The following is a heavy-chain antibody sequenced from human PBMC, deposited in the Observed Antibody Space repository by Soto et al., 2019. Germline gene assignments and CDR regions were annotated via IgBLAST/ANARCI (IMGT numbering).Heavy chain of an antibody. V-gene: IGHV2-5*02. CDR3: AHRVLRTVFGLVTTTAIYFDF. CDR2: IYWDDDK. CDR1: GFSLPTSGVG. Sequence: QITLNESGPTQVKPRQTLTLTCTFSGFSLPTSGVGVGWIRQSPGKAPEWLALIYWDDDKRYSPSLKSRLTITKDTSKNQVVLTMADLDPADTATYYCAHRVLRTVFGLVTTTAIYFDFWGQGTPVAVS. D-gene: IGHD3-3*01. J-gene: IGHJ4*02.